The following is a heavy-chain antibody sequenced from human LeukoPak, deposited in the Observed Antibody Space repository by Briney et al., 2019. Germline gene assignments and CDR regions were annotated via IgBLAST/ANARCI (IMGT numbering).Heavy chain of an antibody. J-gene: IGHJ4*02. D-gene: IGHD3-3*01. CDR2: ISSSSSTI. Sequence: AGGSLRLSCAASGFTFSSYSMNWVRQAPGKGLEWVSYISSSSSTIYYADSVKGRFTISRDNAKNSLYLQMNSLRAEDTAVYYCARDFDFWSGYYSQLDYWGQGTLVTVSS. CDR3: ARDFDFWSGYYSQLDY. V-gene: IGHV3-48*01. CDR1: GFTFSSYS.